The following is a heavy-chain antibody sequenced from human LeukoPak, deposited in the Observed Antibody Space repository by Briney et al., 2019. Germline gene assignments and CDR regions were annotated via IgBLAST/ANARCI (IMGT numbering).Heavy chain of an antibody. CDR1: GFTFSSYG. CDR3: ARVDDFTYDY. V-gene: IGHV3-30*02. CDR2: IRYDGSNK. Sequence: PGGSLRLSCAASGFTFSSYGMHWVRQAPGRGLEWVALIRYDGSNKHYADSVKGRFTISRDNSKNTLFLQMGSLRPEDMAVYYCARVDDFTYDYWGQGTLVTVSS. J-gene: IGHJ4*02. D-gene: IGHD2-2*03.